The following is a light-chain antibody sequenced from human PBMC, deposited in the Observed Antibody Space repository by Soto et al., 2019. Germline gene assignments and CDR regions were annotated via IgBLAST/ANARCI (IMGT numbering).Light chain of an antibody. Sequence: AIQLTQSPSSLSASVGDRVTITCRARQGISSALAWYQQKPGKAPKLLIYDASSLESGVPSRFSGSGSGTDFTLTISSLQPEDFATYYCHQFNSYSRFTFGPGTKVDIK. CDR2: DAS. V-gene: IGKV1-13*02. J-gene: IGKJ3*01. CDR3: HQFNSYSRFT. CDR1: QGISSA.